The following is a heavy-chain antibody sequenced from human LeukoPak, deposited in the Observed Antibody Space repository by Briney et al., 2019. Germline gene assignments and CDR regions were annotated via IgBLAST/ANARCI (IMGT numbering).Heavy chain of an antibody. D-gene: IGHD5-18*01. V-gene: IGHV3-21*01. J-gene: IGHJ4*01. CDR2: ISSGSIYI. CDR3: ARGDAADLGLKGIPTTSYY. Sequence: GGSLRLSCAASGFTFSSYSMNWVRQAPGKGLEWVSSISSGSIYIYYAESLKGRFTISRDNAKNSLYLQMNSLRAEDTAVYHCARGDAADLGLKGIPTTSYYWGQGTLVTVCS. CDR1: GFTFSSYS.